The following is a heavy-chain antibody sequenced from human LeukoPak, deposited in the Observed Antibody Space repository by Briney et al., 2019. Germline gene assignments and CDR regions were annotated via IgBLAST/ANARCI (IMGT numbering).Heavy chain of an antibody. J-gene: IGHJ6*03. CDR2: INPNSGGT. CDR1: GYTFTGYY. CDR3: ARGGSSSWDDLHYHYYYYMDV. V-gene: IGHV1-2*02. D-gene: IGHD6-13*01. Sequence: ASVKVSCKASGYTFTGYYMHWVRQAPGQGLEWMGWINPNSGGTNYAQKFQGRVTMTRDTSISTAYMELSRLRSDDTAVYYCARGGSSSWDDLHYHYYYYMDVWGKGTTVTVSS.